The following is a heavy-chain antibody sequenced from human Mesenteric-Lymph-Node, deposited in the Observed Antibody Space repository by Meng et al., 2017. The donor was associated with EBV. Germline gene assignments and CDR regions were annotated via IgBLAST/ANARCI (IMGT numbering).Heavy chain of an antibody. CDR1: GGSFSSSNW. CDR3: ARVGYNYVYYFDY. Sequence: VRLQGPGPGRVTPSGTPSLTCRGSGGSFSSSNWWSWVRQPPGKGLEWIGEVYQSGSANYNPSLKSRVTISVDKSKNQFSLNLSSVTAADTAVYYCARVGYNYVYYFDYWGQGTLVTVSS. D-gene: IGHD5-18*01. V-gene: IGHV4-4*02. J-gene: IGHJ4*02. CDR2: VYQSGSA.